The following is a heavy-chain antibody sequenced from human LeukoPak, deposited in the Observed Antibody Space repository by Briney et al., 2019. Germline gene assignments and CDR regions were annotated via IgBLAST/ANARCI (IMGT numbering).Heavy chain of an antibody. CDR1: GGSISSNW. CDR2: IDHSGST. J-gene: IGHJ4*02. CDR3: ARDPVDTAMEDY. Sequence: SGTLSLTCAVSGGSISSNWWSWVRQPPGKGLEWIGEIDHSGSTNYNPSLKSRVTISVDKSESQFSLKLSSVTAADTAVYYCARDPVDTAMEDYWGQGTLVTVSS. D-gene: IGHD5-18*01. V-gene: IGHV4-4*02.